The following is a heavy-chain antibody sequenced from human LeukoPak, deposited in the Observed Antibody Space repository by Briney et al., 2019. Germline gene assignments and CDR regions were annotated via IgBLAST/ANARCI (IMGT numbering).Heavy chain of an antibody. CDR1: GGSFSGYY. J-gene: IGHJ4*02. CDR3: ATYSDITGSFDY. CDR2: NFHSVTT. Sequence: PSETLSLTCAVHGGSFSGYYWSWIRQPPGKGLEWIGYNFHSVTTNYNPSLQSRVFISVDTSKNQFSLNLTSVTAADTAVYYCATYSDITGSFDYWGQGTLVTVSS. V-gene: IGHV4-34*11. D-gene: IGHD3-22*01.